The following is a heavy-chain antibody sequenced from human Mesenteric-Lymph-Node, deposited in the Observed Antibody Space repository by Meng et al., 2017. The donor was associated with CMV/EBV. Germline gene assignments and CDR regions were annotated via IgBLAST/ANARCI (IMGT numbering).Heavy chain of an antibody. CDR1: GFTFSTYW. D-gene: IGHD6-13*01. J-gene: IGHJ4*02. CDR3: ARMRLGAVVSYYFDY. Sequence: GESLKISCAASGFTFSTYWMSWVRQAPGKGLEWVANIKQDGSEKYYVDSVKGRFTISRDNAKNSLYLQMSSLRVEDTAVYYCARMRLGAVVSYYFDYWGQGTLVTVLL. V-gene: IGHV3-7*01. CDR2: IKQDGSEK.